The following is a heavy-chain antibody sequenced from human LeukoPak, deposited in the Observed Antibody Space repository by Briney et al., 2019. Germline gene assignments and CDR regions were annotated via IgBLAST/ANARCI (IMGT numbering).Heavy chain of an antibody. CDR2: IYYTET. Sequence: SETLSLTCTVSGGSVSNYYWSWIRQSPGKGLEWIGYIYYTETSYNPSLKSRVTISADTSKNQFSLKLYSVTAADTAVYYCARDKRYFDAFDIWGQGTMVTVS. CDR1: GGSVSNYY. CDR3: ARDKRYFDAFDI. D-gene: IGHD3-9*01. J-gene: IGHJ3*02. V-gene: IGHV4-59*02.